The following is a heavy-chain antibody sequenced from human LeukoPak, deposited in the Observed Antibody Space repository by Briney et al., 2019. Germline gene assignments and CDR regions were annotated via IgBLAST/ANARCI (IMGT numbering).Heavy chain of an antibody. V-gene: IGHV4-59*01. CDR3: ARVTGYTIEDYFDC. CDR1: GGSISSSY. CDR2: IYYNGST. Sequence: SETLSLTCTVSGGSISSSYWSWSRHPPRKGREWNGCIYYNGSTNYNPSLKSRVTISVKTSKNQFSLKLRPGTPADTAVYYCARVTGYTIEDYFDCWGQGTLASVPS. J-gene: IGHJ4*02. D-gene: IGHD3-9*01.